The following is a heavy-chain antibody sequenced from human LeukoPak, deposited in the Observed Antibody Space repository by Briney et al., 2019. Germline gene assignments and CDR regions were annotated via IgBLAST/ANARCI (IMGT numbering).Heavy chain of an antibody. J-gene: IGHJ4*02. Sequence: EASVKVSCKASGYTFTSYDIHWVRQATGQGLEWMGIINPSGGSTSYAQKFQGRVTMTRDTSTSTVYMELSSLRAEDTAVYYCARAHTIFGVGPIGYWGQGTLVTVSS. D-gene: IGHD3-3*01. CDR3: ARAHTIFGVGPIGY. CDR1: GYTFTSYD. CDR2: INPSGGST. V-gene: IGHV1-46*01.